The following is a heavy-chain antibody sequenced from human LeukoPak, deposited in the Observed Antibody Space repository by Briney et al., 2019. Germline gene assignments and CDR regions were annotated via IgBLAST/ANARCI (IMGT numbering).Heavy chain of an antibody. D-gene: IGHD2-2*01. CDR2: INHSGST. V-gene: IGHV4-34*01. CDR3: ARYCSSTSCHYRGYDY. CDR1: GGSFSGYY. J-gene: IGHJ4*02. Sequence: SETLSLTCAVYGGSFSGYYWSWIRQPPGKGLEWIGEINHSGSTNYNPSLKSRVTISVDTSKNQFSLKLSSVTAADTAVYYCARYCSSTSCHYRGYDYWGQGTLVTASS.